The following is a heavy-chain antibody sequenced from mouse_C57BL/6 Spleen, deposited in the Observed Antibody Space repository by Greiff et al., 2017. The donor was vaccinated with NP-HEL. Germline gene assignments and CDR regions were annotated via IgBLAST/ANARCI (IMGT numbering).Heavy chain of an antibody. Sequence: QVQLQQPGAELVRPGSSVKLSCKASGYTFTSYWMHWVKQRPIQGLEWIGNIDPSDSETHYNQKFKDKATLTVDKSSSTAYMQLSSLTSEDSAVYYCARAGSSGDWDYWGQGTTLTVSS. D-gene: IGHD3-2*02. J-gene: IGHJ2*01. CDR1: GYTFTSYW. CDR2: IDPSDSET. CDR3: ARAGSSGDWDY. V-gene: IGHV1-52*01.